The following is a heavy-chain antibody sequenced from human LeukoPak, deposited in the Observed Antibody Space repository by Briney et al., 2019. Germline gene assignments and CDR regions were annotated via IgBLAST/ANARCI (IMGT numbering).Heavy chain of an antibody. J-gene: IGHJ4*02. CDR2: VRDDGSTK. CDR3: ARTVSSSWGFFDS. CDR1: GFTFRTYG. V-gene: IGHV3-30*02. D-gene: IGHD6-6*01. Sequence: PGGSLRLSCAASGFTFRTYGMHWVRQAPGKGLEWMSFVRDDGSTKYYADPVKGRFTTSRDNSKSTLYLQMNSLRAEDTAVYFCARTVSSSWGFFDSWGQGTLVTVSS.